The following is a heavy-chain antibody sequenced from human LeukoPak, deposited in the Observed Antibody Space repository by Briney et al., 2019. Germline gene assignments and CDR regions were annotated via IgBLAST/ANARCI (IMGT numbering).Heavy chain of an antibody. V-gene: IGHV3-23*01. Sequence: GGSLRLSCAAPGFTFSSYAMSWVRQAPGKGLEWVSFISGSGVTTYYADSVKGRFTISRDNSKNTLYLQMNSLRAEDTAVYYCARYTSAWYAKDYWGQGTLVTASS. CDR3: ARYTSAWYAKDY. CDR1: GFTFSSYA. J-gene: IGHJ4*02. CDR2: ISGSGVTT. D-gene: IGHD6-19*01.